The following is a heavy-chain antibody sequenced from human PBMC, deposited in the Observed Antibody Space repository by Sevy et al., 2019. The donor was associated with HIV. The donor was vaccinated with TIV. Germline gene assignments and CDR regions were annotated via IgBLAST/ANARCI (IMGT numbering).Heavy chain of an antibody. CDR1: GFSFNSYA. CDR3: ARRGGGYSYGYYFDY. V-gene: IGHV3-30-3*01. J-gene: IGHJ4*02. Sequence: GGSLRLSCAASGFSFNSYAMHWVRQAPGKGPEWVAVISYEGSNKYYADSVRGRFTISRDNSNNILYLQMNSLRPDDTAVYLCARRGGGYSYGYYFDYWGQGTLVTVSS. CDR2: ISYEGSNK. D-gene: IGHD5-18*01.